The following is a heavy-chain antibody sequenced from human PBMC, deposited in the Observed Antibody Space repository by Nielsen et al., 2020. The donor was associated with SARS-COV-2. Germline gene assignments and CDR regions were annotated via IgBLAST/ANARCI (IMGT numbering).Heavy chain of an antibody. J-gene: IGHJ6*02. V-gene: IGHV3-20*01. Sequence: GGSLRLSCAASGFNFGDYGMTWVRQVPGKGPEWVSGINWNGDNLGYADSVKGRFAISRDNAKNSLYLQMNSLRAEDTALYHCARDGYYDRYGMDVWGQGTTVTVSS. CDR3: ARDGYYDRYGMDV. CDR1: GFNFGDYG. CDR2: INWNGDNL.